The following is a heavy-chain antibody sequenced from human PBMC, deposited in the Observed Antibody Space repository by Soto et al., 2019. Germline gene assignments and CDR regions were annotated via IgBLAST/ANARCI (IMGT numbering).Heavy chain of an antibody. CDR2: IYYSGST. Sequence: SETLSPPMTGSCGALSWRFLSWIRQPPGKGLEWIGYIYYSGSTNYNPSLKSRVTISVDTSKNQFSLKLSSVTAADTAVYYCARDVIMSDTADYWGQGTLVTVSS. CDR3: ARDVIMSDTADY. V-gene: IGHV4-59*11. D-gene: IGHD5-18*01. J-gene: IGHJ4*02. CDR1: CGALSWRF.